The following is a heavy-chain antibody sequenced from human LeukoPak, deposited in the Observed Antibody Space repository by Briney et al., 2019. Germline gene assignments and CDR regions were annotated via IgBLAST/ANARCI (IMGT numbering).Heavy chain of an antibody. J-gene: IGHJ4*02. Sequence: GGSLRLSCAASGFTFRSYWMSWIRQAPGKGLEWVANINQGGSVKYYVDSVKGRFTISRDDAKNSLYVQMNSLRDEDTAVYYRARVGYSGWNLEYWGQGTLVTVSS. CDR2: INQGGSVK. D-gene: IGHD5-12*01. V-gene: IGHV3-7*01. CDR3: ARVGYSGWNLEY. CDR1: GFTFRSYW.